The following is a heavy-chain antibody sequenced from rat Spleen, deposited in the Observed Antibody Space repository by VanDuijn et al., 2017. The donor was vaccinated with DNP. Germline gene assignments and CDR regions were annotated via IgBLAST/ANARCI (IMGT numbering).Heavy chain of an antibody. CDR2: TSYEGSST. D-gene: IGHD4-3*01. J-gene: IGHJ1*01. CDR3: TSPVPSGHWYFDL. V-gene: IGHV5-20*01. CDR1: GFTFSNYY. Sequence: EVQLVESGGGLVQPGRSMKLSCAASGFTFSNYYMAWVRQAPTKGLEWVAYTSYEGSSTYYRGSVKGRFTISRDNAKNSLYLQMDSLRSEDTATYYCTSPVPSGHWYFDLWGPGTMVTVSS.